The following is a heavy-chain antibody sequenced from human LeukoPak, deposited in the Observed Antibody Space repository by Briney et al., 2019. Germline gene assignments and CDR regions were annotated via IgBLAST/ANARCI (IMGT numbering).Heavy chain of an antibody. CDR1: GYTFTGYY. CDR2: INPSGGST. J-gene: IGHJ5*02. CDR3: ARAAPTSGFDP. D-gene: IGHD2-15*01. Sequence: ASVKVSCKASGYTFTGYYMHWVRQAPGQGLEWMGIINPSGGSTSYAQKFQGRVTMARDTSTSTVYMELSSLRSEDTAVYYCARAAPTSGFDPWGQGTLVTVSS. V-gene: IGHV1-46*01.